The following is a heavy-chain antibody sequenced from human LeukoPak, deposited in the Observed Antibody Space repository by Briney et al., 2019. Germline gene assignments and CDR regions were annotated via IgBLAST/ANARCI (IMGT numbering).Heavy chain of an antibody. CDR1: GGSISSHY. CDR3: ARGKYYDILTGPPSNWFDP. D-gene: IGHD3-9*01. V-gene: IGHV4-59*08. J-gene: IGHJ5*02. Sequence: PSETLSLTCTVSGGSISSHYWSWIRQPPGKGLEWIGYIYYSGSTNYNPSLKSRVTISVDTSKNQFSLKLSSVTAADTAVYYCARGKYYDILTGPPSNWFDPWGQGTLVTVSS. CDR2: IYYSGST.